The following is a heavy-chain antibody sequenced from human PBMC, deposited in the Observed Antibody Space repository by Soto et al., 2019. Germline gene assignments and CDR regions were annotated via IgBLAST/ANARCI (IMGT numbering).Heavy chain of an antibody. CDR2: IYYSGST. CDR1: GGSISSYY. J-gene: IGHJ6*03. CDR3: ARQAEGSSEAYYYYYYYMDV. Sequence: SETLSLTCTVSGGSISSYYWSWIRQPPGKGLEWIGYIYYSGSTNYNPSLKSRVTISVDTSKNQFSLKLSSVTAADTAVYYCARQAEGSSEAYYYYYYYMDVWGKGTTVTVSS. V-gene: IGHV4-59*08. D-gene: IGHD6-6*01.